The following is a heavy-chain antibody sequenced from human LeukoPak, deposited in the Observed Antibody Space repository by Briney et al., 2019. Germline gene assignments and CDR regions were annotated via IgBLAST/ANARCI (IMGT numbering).Heavy chain of an antibody. CDR3: ARAPDCSGGRCYIRFDY. CDR1: GYTFTGYY. J-gene: IGHJ4*02. V-gene: IGHV1-2*02. CDR2: VNPNSGGT. Sequence: ASVKVSCKASGYTFTGYYMHWVRQAPGQGLEWMGWVNPNSGGTIYAQKFQGRVTMTRDTSISTAYMELSRLRSDDTAVYYCARAPDCSGGRCYIRFDYWGQGTLVTVSS. D-gene: IGHD2-15*01.